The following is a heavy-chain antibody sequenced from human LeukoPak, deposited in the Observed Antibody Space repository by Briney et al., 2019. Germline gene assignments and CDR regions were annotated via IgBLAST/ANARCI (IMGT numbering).Heavy chain of an antibody. CDR3: ARDLHGGDNWFDP. CDR1: GFTFSSYS. CDR2: ISSSSSSYI. Sequence: GGSLRLSCAASGFTFSSYSMNWVRQAPGKGLEWVSSISSSSSSYIYHADSVKGRFTISRDNAKNSLYLQMNSLRAEDTAVYYCARDLHGGDNWFDPWGQGTLVTVSS. V-gene: IGHV3-21*01. D-gene: IGHD4-23*01. J-gene: IGHJ5*02.